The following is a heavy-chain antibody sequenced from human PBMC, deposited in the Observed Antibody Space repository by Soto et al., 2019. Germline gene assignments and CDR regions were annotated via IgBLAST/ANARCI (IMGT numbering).Heavy chain of an antibody. CDR3: ARDLHFGEAATYYYYAMDV. D-gene: IGHD3-16*01. J-gene: IGHJ6*02. Sequence: GGSLRLSCAASGFTFSTYAMHWVRQAPCKGLEWVAVISFVGSSEYYADSVKGRFTISRDNSKNTLYLQMNSLSAEDTAVFYCARDLHFGEAATYYYYAMDVWGQGTTVTVS. CDR2: ISFVGSSE. V-gene: IGHV3-30-3*01. CDR1: GFTFSTYA.